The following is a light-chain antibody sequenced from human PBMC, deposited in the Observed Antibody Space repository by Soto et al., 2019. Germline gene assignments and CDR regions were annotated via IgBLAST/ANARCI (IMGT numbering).Light chain of an antibody. CDR1: ESVDIY. CDR2: DTS. J-gene: IGKJ4*01. V-gene: IGKV3-11*01. Sequence: ETVLTQSPATLSLSPGERANLSCRASESVDIYLAWYQQKPGQAPRLLIYDTSNRAAGIPGRFSGSGSGTDFTLIISSLEPEYFGVYYCQQRRNWPPLTFGGGTRVELK. CDR3: QQRRNWPPLT.